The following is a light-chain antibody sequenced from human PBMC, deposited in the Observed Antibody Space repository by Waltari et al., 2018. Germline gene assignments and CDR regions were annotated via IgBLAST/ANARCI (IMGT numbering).Light chain of an antibody. CDR1: QRIGNN. J-gene: IGKJ1*01. V-gene: IGKV3D-15*01. CDR3: QQYNFWPRT. CDR2: GAF. Sequence: DIVMTQSPGTLSVSPGERATLSCRASQRIGNNLSWYQQKRGQAPRHLIFGAFTRATDIPARFSGSGSGTEFTLTISSVQSEDFAVYYCQQYNFWPRTFGLGTKVEI.